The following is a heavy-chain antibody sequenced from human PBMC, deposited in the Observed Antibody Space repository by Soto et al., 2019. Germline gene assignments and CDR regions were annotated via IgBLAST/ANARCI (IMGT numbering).Heavy chain of an antibody. Sequence: QAQLQGSGPGLVKPSETLSLTCTVSGGSISSYYWSWIRQPPGKGLAWIGYIYYSGSTNYNPSLKSRVTISVDTSKNQFSLKLSSVTAADTAVYYCARDRVVGATTIGYFDYWGQGTLVTVSS. CDR2: IYYSGST. CDR3: ARDRVVGATTIGYFDY. D-gene: IGHD1-26*01. CDR1: GGSISSYY. V-gene: IGHV4-59*01. J-gene: IGHJ4*02.